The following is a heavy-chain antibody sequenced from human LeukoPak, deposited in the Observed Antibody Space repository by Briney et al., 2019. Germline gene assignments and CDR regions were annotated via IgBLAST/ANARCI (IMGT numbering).Heavy chain of an antibody. CDR1: GDSVSRSDSY. CDR2: IYYSGRT. V-gene: IGHV4-39*01. CDR3: ARRRYYDGSGYLE. D-gene: IGHD3-22*01. J-gene: IGHJ1*01. Sequence: PSETLSLTCSVSGDSVSRSDSYWDWIRQPPGKGLEWIGTIYYSGRTYYSPSLKSRVTMSVDPPNSQFSLNLRSVTAADTAVYYCARRRYYDGSGYLEWGQGTLLSVSS.